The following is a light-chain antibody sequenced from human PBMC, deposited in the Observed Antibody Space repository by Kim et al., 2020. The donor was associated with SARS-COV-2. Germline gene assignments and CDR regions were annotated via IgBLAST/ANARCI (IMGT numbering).Light chain of an antibody. J-gene: IGLJ1*01. CDR3: CSYTGTYSYV. V-gene: IGLV2-11*01. CDR2: DVS. Sequence: QPALTQPRSVSGSPGQSVTISCTGTSSDASGYNYVSWYQHHPGKAPKLMIYDVSKRPSGVPDRFSGSKSGNTASLTISGLQAEDEADYYCCSYTGTYSYVFAPGTKVTVL. CDR1: SSDASGYNY.